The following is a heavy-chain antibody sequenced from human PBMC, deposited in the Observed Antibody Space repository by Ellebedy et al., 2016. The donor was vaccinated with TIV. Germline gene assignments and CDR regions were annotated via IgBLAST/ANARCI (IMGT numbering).Heavy chain of an antibody. J-gene: IGHJ4*02. CDR3: ARDLDKNSGWYGGAAY. CDR1: GFTFNSYA. CDR2: ISYDCSSK. D-gene: IGHD6-19*01. Sequence: PGGSLRLSCAASGFTFNSYAMHRVRQAPGKGLEWVAVISYDCSSKYYADSVKGRFTISRDNSMTTLYLEMNSLRAEDTAVYYCARDLDKNSGWYGGAAYWGQGTLVTVSA. V-gene: IGHV3-30-3*01.